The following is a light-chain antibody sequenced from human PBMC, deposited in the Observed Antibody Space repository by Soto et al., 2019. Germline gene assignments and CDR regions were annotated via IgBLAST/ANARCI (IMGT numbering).Light chain of an antibody. J-gene: IGKJ2*01. CDR3: QHYNTYYT. CDR1: QSIRNW. CDR2: DVS. V-gene: IGKV1-5*01. Sequence: DIQMTQSPSTLSASVGDRVTITCRASQSIRNWLAWYQQKPGKAPTLLIYDVSRLESGVPSRFSGSGSGTEFTLTINSLQPDAFATYYCQHYNTYYTFGQGTKVAIK.